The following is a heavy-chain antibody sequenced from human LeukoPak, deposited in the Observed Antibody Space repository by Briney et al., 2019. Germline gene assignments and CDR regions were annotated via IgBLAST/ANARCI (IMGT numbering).Heavy chain of an antibody. J-gene: IGHJ3*02. CDR2: IYYSGST. D-gene: IGHD3-22*01. V-gene: IGHV4-39*07. CDR1: GYSISSSSYY. CDR3: ARVAYYYDSSGTRTAFDI. Sequence: SETLSLTCTVSGYSISSSSYYWGWIRQPPGKGLEWIGSIYYSGSTNYNPSLKSRVTMSVDTSKNQFSLKLSSVTAADTAVYYCARVAYYYDSSGTRTAFDIWGQGTMVTVSS.